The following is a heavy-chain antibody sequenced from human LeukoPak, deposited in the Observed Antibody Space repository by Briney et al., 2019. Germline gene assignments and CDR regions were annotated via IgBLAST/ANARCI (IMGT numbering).Heavy chain of an antibody. D-gene: IGHD1-26*01. Sequence: GGSLRLSCAASGFTFSSYAMSWVRQAPGKGLEWVSAISGSGGSTYYADSVKGRFTISRDNSKNTLYLQMNSLRAEDTAVYYCARDRISGSYNRGGAFDIWGQGTMVTVSS. V-gene: IGHV3-23*01. CDR1: GFTFSSYA. CDR2: ISGSGGST. J-gene: IGHJ3*02. CDR3: ARDRISGSYNRGGAFDI.